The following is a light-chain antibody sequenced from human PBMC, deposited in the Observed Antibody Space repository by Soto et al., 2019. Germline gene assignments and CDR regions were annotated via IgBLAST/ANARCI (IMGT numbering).Light chain of an antibody. CDR3: QQRSNWPPRIT. J-gene: IGKJ5*01. CDR2: DAS. CDR1: QSVSSY. V-gene: IGKV3-11*01. Sequence: EIVLTQSPATLSLSPGERATLSCRASQSVSSYLAWYQQKPGQAPRLLLYDASNRATGIPARFSGSGSGTDFTLNISSLEPEDFAVYYCQQRSNWPPRITFGQGTRLEIK.